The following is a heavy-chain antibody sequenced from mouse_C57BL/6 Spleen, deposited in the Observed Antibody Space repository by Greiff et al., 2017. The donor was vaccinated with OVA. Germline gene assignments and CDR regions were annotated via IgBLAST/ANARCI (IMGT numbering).Heavy chain of an antibody. CDR3: VRPDYYGTQFAY. J-gene: IGHJ3*01. V-gene: IGHV10-1*01. CDR2: ISSKSNNYAT. CDR1: GFSFNTYA. Sequence: EVKLMESGGGLVQPKGSLKLSCAASGFSFNTYAMNWVRQAPGKGLEWVARISSKSNNYATYYADSVKDRFTISRDDSESMLYLQMNNLKTEDTAMYYCVRPDYYGTQFAYWGKGTLVTVSA. D-gene: IGHD1-1*01.